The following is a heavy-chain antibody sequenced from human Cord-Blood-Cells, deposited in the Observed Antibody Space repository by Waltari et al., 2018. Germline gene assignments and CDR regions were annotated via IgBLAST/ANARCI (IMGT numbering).Heavy chain of an antibody. Sequence: QLQLQESGPGLVKPSETLSLTCTVSGGSISSSSYYWGWIRQPPGKGLEWIGSIYYSGSTYYNPSLKSRVTISVDTSKNQFSLKLSSVTAADTAVYYCARHPLAARRGPGEVDYWGQGTLVTVSS. J-gene: IGHJ4*02. V-gene: IGHV4-39*01. CDR3: ARHPLAARRGPGEVDY. CDR2: IYYSGST. CDR1: GGSISSSSYY. D-gene: IGHD6-6*01.